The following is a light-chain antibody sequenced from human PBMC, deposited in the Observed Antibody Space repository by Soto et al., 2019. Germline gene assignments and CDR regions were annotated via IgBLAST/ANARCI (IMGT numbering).Light chain of an antibody. CDR3: QQSYSTPGT. Sequence: DIPMTQSPSSLSASVGDRVTITCRASQSISSYLNWYQQKPGKAPKLLIYAASSLQSRVPSRFSGSGSGTDFTLTISSLQPEDFATDYCQQSYSTPGTFGQGTKVEIK. J-gene: IGKJ1*01. CDR2: AAS. V-gene: IGKV1-39*01. CDR1: QSISSY.